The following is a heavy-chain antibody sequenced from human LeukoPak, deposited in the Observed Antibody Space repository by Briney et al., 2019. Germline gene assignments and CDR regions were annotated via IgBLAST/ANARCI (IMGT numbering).Heavy chain of an antibody. J-gene: IGHJ4*02. CDR2: ISYDGSNK. V-gene: IGHV3-30*04. CDR1: GFTFSSYA. Sequence: GGSLRLSCAASGFTFSSYAMHWVRQAPGKGLEWVAVISYDGSNKYYADSVKGRFTISRDNSKNTLYLQMNSLRAEDTAVYYCARDARAYSYGPPYYFDYWGQGTLVTVSS. CDR3: ARDARAYSYGPPYYFDY. D-gene: IGHD5-18*01.